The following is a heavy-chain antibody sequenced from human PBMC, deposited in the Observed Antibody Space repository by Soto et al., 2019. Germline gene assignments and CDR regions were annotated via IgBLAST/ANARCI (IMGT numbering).Heavy chain of an antibody. CDR3: ARTARVPDF. Sequence: SETLSLTCTVSGASISTYYWSWFRQPPGQGLESLGYIYHTGVTNSNPSLRGRLSISIDTAKNQFSLKLSSVTSADTAIYYCARTARVPDFWGPGILVTVSS. V-gene: IGHV4-59*01. CDR1: GASISTYY. J-gene: IGHJ4*02. D-gene: IGHD2-2*01. CDR2: IYHTGVT.